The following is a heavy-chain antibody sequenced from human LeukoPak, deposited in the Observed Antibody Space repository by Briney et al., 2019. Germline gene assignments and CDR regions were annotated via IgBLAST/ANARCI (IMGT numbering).Heavy chain of an antibody. Sequence: SETLSLTCTVSGGSISSYYWSWIRQPAGKGLEWIGRIYTSGSTNYNPSLKSRVTISVDTSKNQFSLKLSSVTAADTAVYYCARQAVAFRGYYFDYWGQGTLVTVSS. D-gene: IGHD6-19*01. CDR3: ARQAVAFRGYYFDY. V-gene: IGHV4-4*07. CDR1: GGSISSYY. J-gene: IGHJ4*02. CDR2: IYTSGST.